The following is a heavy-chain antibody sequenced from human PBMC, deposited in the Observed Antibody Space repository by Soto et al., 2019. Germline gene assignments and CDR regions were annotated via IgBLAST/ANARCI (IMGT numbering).Heavy chain of an antibody. J-gene: IGHJ6*02. CDR1: GGAINSTGYY. Sequence: SSETLSLTSTVSGGAINSTGYYWGWIRQPPGKGLEWIGSSNYGGPTYYSPSLQSRVTISLDTAKNHFSLNLRSVTAADTAVYYCARHGAYSTSVYYYYGMDVWGQGTTVTVSS. V-gene: IGHV4-39*01. CDR2: SNYGGPT. CDR3: ARHGAYSTSVYYYYGMDV. D-gene: IGHD6-13*01.